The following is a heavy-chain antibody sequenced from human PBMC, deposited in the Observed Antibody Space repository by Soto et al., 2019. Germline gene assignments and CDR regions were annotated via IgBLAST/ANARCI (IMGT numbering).Heavy chain of an antibody. D-gene: IGHD3-22*01. V-gene: IGHV1-2*02. Sequence: GASVKVSCKASGYNFTNYHIHWVRQAPGQGLEWMGWISSYTGNTYYQHSANTEYAQKFQGRVTMTRDTSVSTAFMELSRLGSDDTAVYYCARASQMVINPYYYPMDVWGQGTTVTVSS. CDR1: GYNFTNYH. J-gene: IGHJ6*02. CDR2: ISSYTGNTYYQHSANT. CDR3: ARASQMVINPYYYPMDV.